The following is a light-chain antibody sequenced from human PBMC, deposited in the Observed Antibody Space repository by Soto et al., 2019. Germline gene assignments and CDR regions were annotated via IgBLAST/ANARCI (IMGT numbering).Light chain of an antibody. CDR2: DVS. CDR1: ISDVGSYNY. J-gene: IGLJ1*01. CDR3: GSYTTSSNYV. Sequence: QSVLTQPASVSGSPRQSITISCTGTISDVGSYNYVSWYQQYPGKAPKLMIYDVSTRPSGVSDRFSGSKSGNTASLTISGLRAEDEADYYCGSYTTSSNYVFGTGTKLTVL. V-gene: IGLV2-14*03.